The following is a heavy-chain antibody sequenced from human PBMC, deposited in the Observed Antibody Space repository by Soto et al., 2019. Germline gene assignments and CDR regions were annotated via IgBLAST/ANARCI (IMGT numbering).Heavy chain of an antibody. Sequence: SETLSLTCTVSGASLSSISYYWGWIRQPPGKGLEWVGSIFFTGNIYYNPSLESRVTISVDTSRNQFSLMVNSVTAADTAVYYCASRHCSGGSCYNPGFDFWGQGILVTVSS. J-gene: IGHJ4*02. V-gene: IGHV4-39*01. CDR2: IFFTGNI. CDR1: GASLSSISYY. D-gene: IGHD2-15*01. CDR3: ASRHCSGGSCYNPGFDF.